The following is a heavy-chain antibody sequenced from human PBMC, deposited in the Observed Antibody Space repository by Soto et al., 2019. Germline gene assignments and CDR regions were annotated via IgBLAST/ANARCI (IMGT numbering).Heavy chain of an antibody. CDR1: GYTFTGYY. Sequence: ASVKVSCKASGYTFTGYYMHWVRQAPGQGLEWMGWINPNSGGTNYAQKFQGWVTMTRDTSISTAYMELSRLRSDDTAVYYCARSFVAGTIRLDYWGQGTLVTVSS. V-gene: IGHV1-2*04. CDR3: ARSFVAGTIRLDY. J-gene: IGHJ4*02. CDR2: INPNSGGT. D-gene: IGHD6-19*01.